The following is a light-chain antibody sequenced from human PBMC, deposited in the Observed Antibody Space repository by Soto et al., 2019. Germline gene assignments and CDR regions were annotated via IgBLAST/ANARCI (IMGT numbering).Light chain of an antibody. CDR3: KHYHSYSEA. CDR2: TAS. CDR1: QTISSW. J-gene: IGKJ1*01. V-gene: IGKV1-5*03. Sequence: DIQMTQSPSTQSGSVGARVTITCRAIQTISSWLAWYQQKPGKAPKLLIYTASTLKSGVTSRFSGSGSGTEFTLTISSLQPDDFATYYCKHYHSYSEAFGQRTKVDIK.